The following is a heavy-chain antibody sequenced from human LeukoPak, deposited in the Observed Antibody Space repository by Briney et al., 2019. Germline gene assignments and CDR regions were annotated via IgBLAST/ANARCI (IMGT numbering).Heavy chain of an antibody. CDR3: AREFKSGYGMWA. CDR2: ITTSSDYI. Sequence: GGSLRLSCTASGFTFSSYSMNWVRQAPGKGLEWVSSITTSSDYIYYADSVKGRFTISRDNAENSLHLQMDSLRAEDTAVYYCAREFKSGYGMWAWGQGTLVTVSS. D-gene: IGHD5-18*01. V-gene: IGHV3-21*01. J-gene: IGHJ5*02. CDR1: GFTFSSYS.